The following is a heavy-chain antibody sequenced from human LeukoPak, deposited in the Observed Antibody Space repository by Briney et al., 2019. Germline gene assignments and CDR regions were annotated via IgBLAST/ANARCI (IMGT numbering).Heavy chain of an antibody. V-gene: IGHV3-30*02. CDR1: GFAFSSYG. CDR2: IRSDGSNK. D-gene: IGHD3-22*01. CDR3: AKDPGSDSSASPHFGS. Sequence: GGSLRLSCAPCGFAFSSYGMHWVRQAPGKGLEGVAFIRSDGSNKYYADSVKGRFTISRDNSKNTLCLQMNSLRAEDTAVYYCAKDPGSDSSASPHFGSWGQGTLVTVSS. J-gene: IGHJ4*02.